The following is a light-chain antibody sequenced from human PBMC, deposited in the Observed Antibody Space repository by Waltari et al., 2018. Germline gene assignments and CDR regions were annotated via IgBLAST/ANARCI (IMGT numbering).Light chain of an antibody. CDR2: EGT. J-gene: IGLJ2*01. Sequence: SPGQSITISCTGSSTDLGSSTLVSWYQHHPDKAPNLLIYEGTERPSGISHRFSGSKSGNTASLTISTLQAEDEADYYCFSYADGRSLVFGGGTKLTVL. V-gene: IGLV2-23*01. CDR3: FSYADGRSLV. CDR1: STDLGSSTL.